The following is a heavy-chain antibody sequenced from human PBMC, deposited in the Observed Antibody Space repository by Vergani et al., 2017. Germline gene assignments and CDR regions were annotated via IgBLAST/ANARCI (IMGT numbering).Heavy chain of an antibody. CDR2: INQDGSEK. Sequence: EVQLVESGGGLVQPGGSLRLPCAASGFTFSSYWMSWVRQAPGKGLEWVANINQDGSEKYYVDSVKGRFTISRDNAKNSLYLQMNSLRAEDTAVYYCARGFVVVPAAMSYWGQGTLVTVSS. D-gene: IGHD2-2*01. J-gene: IGHJ4*02. CDR3: ARGFVVVPAAMSY. CDR1: GFTFSSYW. V-gene: IGHV3-7*04.